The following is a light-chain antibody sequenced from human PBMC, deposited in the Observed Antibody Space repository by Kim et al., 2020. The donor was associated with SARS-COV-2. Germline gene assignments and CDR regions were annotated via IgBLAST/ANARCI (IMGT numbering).Light chain of an antibody. CDR1: KLGDKY. V-gene: IGLV3-1*01. CDR3: QAWDSSTEV. Sequence: VSPGQTASITCSGDKLGDKYACWYQQKPGQSPVLVIYQDSKRPSGIPERFSGSNSGNTATLTISGTQAMDEADNYCQAWDSSTEVFGGGTKLTVL. CDR2: QDS. J-gene: IGLJ3*02.